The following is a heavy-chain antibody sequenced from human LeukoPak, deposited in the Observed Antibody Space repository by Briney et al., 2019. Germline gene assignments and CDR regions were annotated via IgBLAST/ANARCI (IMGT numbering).Heavy chain of an antibody. V-gene: IGHV3-11*04. Sequence: PGGSLRLSCAASGFTFSDYYMSWIRQAPRKGLEWVSYISSSGSTIYYADSVKGRFTISRDNAKNSLYLQMNSLRAEDTAVYYCASPRDYYGSGSYSPWGQGTLVTVSS. CDR1: GFTFSDYY. D-gene: IGHD3-10*01. J-gene: IGHJ5*02. CDR2: ISSSGSTI. CDR3: ASPRDYYGSGSYSP.